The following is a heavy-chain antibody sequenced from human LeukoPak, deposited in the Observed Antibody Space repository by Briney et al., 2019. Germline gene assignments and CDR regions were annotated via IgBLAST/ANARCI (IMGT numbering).Heavy chain of an antibody. V-gene: IGHV1-69*04. J-gene: IGHJ4*02. CDR3: ARVSPSKWSGSQGY. D-gene: IGHD2-15*01. CDR1: GGTFSSYA. CDR2: IIPILGIA. Sequence: SVKVSCKASGGTFSSYAISWVRQAPGQGLEWMGRIIPILGIANYAQKFQGRITITADKSTSTAYMELSSLRSEDTAVYYCARVSPSKWSGSQGYWGQGTLITVSS.